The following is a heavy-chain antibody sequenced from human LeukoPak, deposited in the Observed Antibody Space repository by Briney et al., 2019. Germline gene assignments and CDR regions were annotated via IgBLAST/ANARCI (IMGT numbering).Heavy chain of an antibody. V-gene: IGHV1-69*04. CDR3: ARGGVEFDY. D-gene: IGHD2-15*01. CDR2: IIPIFGIA. CDR1: GGTFSSYA. J-gene: IGHJ4*02. Sequence: SVKVFCKASGGTFSSYAISWVRQAPGQGLEWMGRIIPIFGIANYAQKFQGRVTITADKSTSTAYMELSSLRSEDTAVYYCARGGVEFDYWGQGTLVTVSS.